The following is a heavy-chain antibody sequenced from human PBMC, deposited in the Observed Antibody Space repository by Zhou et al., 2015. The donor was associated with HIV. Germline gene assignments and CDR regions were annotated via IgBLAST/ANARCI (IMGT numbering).Heavy chain of an antibody. V-gene: IGHV1-69*01. D-gene: IGHD3-22*01. J-gene: IGHJ4*02. Sequence: QLVQSGAEVKKPGSSVKVSCKASGGTFSNYAISWVRQAPGQGLEWVGGIIPIFVTANYAQKFQVRVTITADESTSTAYMELSSLRSEDTAVYYCASYYYDSGGPWDPHYFDYWGQGTLVTVSS. CDR2: IIPIFVTA. CDR1: GGTFSNYA. CDR3: ASYYYDSGGPWDPHYFDY.